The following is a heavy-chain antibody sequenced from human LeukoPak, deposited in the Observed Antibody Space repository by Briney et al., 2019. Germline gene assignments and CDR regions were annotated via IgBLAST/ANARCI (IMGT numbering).Heavy chain of an antibody. CDR2: INSDGSST. J-gene: IGHJ4*02. Sequence: GGSLRLSCAASGFTFSSYWMHWVRQAPGKGLVWFSRINSDGSSTSYADSVKGRFTISRDNAKNTLYLQMNSLRAEDTAVYYCARDGTGYSSSWDLDYWGQGTLVTVSS. CDR3: ARDGTGYSSSWDLDY. V-gene: IGHV3-74*01. CDR1: GFTFSSYW. D-gene: IGHD6-13*01.